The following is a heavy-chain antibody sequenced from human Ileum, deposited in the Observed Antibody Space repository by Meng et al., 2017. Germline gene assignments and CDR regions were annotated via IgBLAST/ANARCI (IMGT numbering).Heavy chain of an antibody. CDR1: CYSIIDADL. J-gene: IGHJ4*02. D-gene: IGHD2-21*01. V-gene: IGHV4-4*02. CDR3: VRNEGYSLGD. Sequence: GLGLSSPSGSLTVRCAVPCYSIIDADLAIWRGQPPVNGLECIGETSQEGERTNYNPTLKSRVTISLDKSKNQFSLNLNSVTAADTAVYYCVRNEGYSLGDWGQGTLVTVSS. CDR2: TSQEGERT.